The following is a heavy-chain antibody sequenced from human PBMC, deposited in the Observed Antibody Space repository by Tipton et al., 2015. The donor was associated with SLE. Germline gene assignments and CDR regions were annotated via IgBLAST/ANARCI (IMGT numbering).Heavy chain of an antibody. V-gene: IGHV4-34*01. CDR3: ARRRGLVVVVPAAMEGFDP. J-gene: IGHJ5*02. Sequence: TLSLTCAVYGGSFSGYYWSWIRQPPGKGLEWIGEINHGGGTNYNPSLKSRVTISVDTSKNQFSLKLSSVTAADTAVYYCARRRGLVVVVPAAMEGFDPWGQGTLVTVSS. CDR2: INHGGGT. D-gene: IGHD2-2*01. CDR1: GGSFSGYY.